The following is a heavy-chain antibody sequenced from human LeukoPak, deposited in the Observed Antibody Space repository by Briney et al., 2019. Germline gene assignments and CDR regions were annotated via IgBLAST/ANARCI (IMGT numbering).Heavy chain of an antibody. D-gene: IGHD3-3*01. CDR2: ISGSGGST. CDR1: GFTFSNYW. Sequence: PGGSLRLSCAASGFTFSNYWMSWVRQAPGKGLEWVSAISGSGGSTYYADSVKGRFTISRDNSKNTLYLQMNSLRAEDTAVYYCAKDPDDFWSFFDYWGQGTLVTVSS. V-gene: IGHV3-23*01. CDR3: AKDPDDFWSFFDY. J-gene: IGHJ4*02.